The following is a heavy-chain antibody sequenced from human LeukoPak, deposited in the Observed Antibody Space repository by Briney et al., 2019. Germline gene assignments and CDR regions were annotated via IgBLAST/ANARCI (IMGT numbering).Heavy chain of an antibody. J-gene: IGHJ4*02. V-gene: IGHV3-33*01. Sequence: GGSLRLSCAASEFTFSSYGMHWVRQAPGKGLEWVAVIWYDGSNKYYADSVKGRFTISRDNSKNTLYLQMNSLRAEDTAVYYCARAGGDGRGWSLYAWGQGTLVTVSS. D-gene: IGHD3-9*01. CDR2: IWYDGSNK. CDR3: ARAGGDGRGWSLYA. CDR1: EFTFSSYG.